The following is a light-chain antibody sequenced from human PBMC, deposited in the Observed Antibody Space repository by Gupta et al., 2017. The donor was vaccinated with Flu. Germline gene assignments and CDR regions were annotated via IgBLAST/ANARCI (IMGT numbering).Light chain of an antibody. J-gene: IGKJ5*01. CDR3: QQYYSLPIT. CDR2: DAS. Sequence: DMQLTHSPSSLSASVGDRVTITCQASQDINNYLNWYQQKPGKAPKLLIYDASNLETGVPSRFSGRGSGTDFRFTISRLQPEDIATYYCQQYYSLPITFGQGTRLEIK. V-gene: IGKV1-33*01. CDR1: QDINNY.